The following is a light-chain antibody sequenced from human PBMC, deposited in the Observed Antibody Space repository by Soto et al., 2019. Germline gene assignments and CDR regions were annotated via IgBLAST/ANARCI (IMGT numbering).Light chain of an antibody. CDR1: SSDVGTYNY. V-gene: IGLV2-11*01. J-gene: IGLJ3*02. CDR3: CSYTGTYSWV. Sequence: QSALTQPRSVSGSPGQSVTISCTGTSSDVGTYNYVSWYQQHPGEAPKVIIYDVTKRPSGVPDRFSGSKSGNTAYLAISGLQAEDEADYYCCSYTGTYSWVFGGGTKLTVL. CDR2: DVT.